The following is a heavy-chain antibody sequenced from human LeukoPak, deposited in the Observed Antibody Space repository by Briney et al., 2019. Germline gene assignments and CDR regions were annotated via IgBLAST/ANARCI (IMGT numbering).Heavy chain of an antibody. Sequence: GASVKVSCKASGYTFTSYYMHWVRQAPGQGLEWMGIINPSGGSTSYAQKFQGRVTMTRDTSTSTVYMELSSLGSEDTAVYYCARAVRSGGSPYDFDYWGQGTLVTVSS. CDR2: INPSGGST. D-gene: IGHD2-15*01. V-gene: IGHV1-46*01. CDR1: GYTFTSYY. CDR3: ARAVRSGGSPYDFDY. J-gene: IGHJ4*02.